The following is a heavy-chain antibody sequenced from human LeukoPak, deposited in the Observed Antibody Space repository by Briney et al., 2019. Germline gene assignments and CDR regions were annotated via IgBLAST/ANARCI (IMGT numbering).Heavy chain of an antibody. D-gene: IGHD2-21*01. J-gene: IGHJ4*02. CDR1: GFTFSSYG. Sequence: GGSLRLSCAASGFTFSSYGMSWVRQAPGKGLEWVSGISGSGGSTYYADSVKGRFTLSRDNAKNSLYLQMNSLRAEDTAVYYCARGAPYGGGANCMYYFDYWGQGTLVTVSS. V-gene: IGHV3-23*01. CDR2: ISGSGGST. CDR3: ARGAPYGGGANCMYYFDY.